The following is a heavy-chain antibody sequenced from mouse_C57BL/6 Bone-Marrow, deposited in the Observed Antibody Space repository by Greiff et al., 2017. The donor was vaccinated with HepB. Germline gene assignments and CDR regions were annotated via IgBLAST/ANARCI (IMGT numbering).Heavy chain of an antibody. D-gene: IGHD2-4*01. Sequence: QVQLKQPGTELVKPGASVKLSCKASGYTFTSYWMHWVKQRPGQGLEWIGNINPSNGGTNYNEKFKSKATLTVDKSSSTAYMQLSSLTSEDSAVYYCAIQIFDYDEVAYWGQGTLVTVSA. CDR1: GYTFTSYW. V-gene: IGHV1-53*01. J-gene: IGHJ3*01. CDR2: INPSNGGT. CDR3: AIQIFDYDEVAY.